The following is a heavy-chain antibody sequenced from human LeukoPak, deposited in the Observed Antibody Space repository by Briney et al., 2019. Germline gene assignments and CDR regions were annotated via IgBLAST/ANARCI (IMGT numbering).Heavy chain of an antibody. CDR3: AKSGGYGLIDY. J-gene: IGHJ4*01. CDR1: GNSISSGDNY. V-gene: IGHV4-39*07. CDR2: INHSGST. Sequence: SETLSLTCTVSGNSISSGDNYWSWIRQPPGKGLEWIGEINHSGSTNYNPSLKSRVTISVDTSKNQFSLKLSSVTAADTAVYYCAKSGGYGLIDYWGQGTLVTVSS. D-gene: IGHD6-25*01.